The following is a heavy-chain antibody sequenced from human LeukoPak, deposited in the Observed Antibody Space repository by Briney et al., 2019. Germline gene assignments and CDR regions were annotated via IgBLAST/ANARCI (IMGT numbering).Heavy chain of an antibody. D-gene: IGHD6-13*01. Sequence: PSETLSLTCTVSGGSISSYYWSWIRQPAGKGLEWIGRIYTSGSTNYNPSLKSRVTMSVDTSKNQFSLKLSSVTAADTAVYYCARRVAAAGTVRFDPWGQGTLVTVSS. CDR3: ARRVAAAGTVRFDP. J-gene: IGHJ5*02. CDR2: IYTSGST. CDR1: GGSISSYY. V-gene: IGHV4-4*07.